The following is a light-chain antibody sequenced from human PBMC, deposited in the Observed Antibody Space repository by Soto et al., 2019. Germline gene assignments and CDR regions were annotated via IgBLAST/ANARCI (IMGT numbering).Light chain of an antibody. J-gene: IGLJ1*01. Sequence: QSVLTQPPSASGTPGQRVTISCSGSTSNIGTNTVNWFQHLPGSAPKLVIYTNDQRPSGVPDRFSGSRSGTSASLAISGLQSEDEADYYCATWDDSVYVFGTGTK. CDR2: TND. CDR3: ATWDDSVYV. CDR1: TSNIGTNT. V-gene: IGLV1-44*01.